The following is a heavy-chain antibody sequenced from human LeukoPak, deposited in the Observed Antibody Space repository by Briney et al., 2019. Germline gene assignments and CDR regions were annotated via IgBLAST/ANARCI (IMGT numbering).Heavy chain of an antibody. V-gene: IGHV4-30-4*08. Sequence: SQTLSLTCTVSGGSISSGSYYWSWIRQPPGKGLEWIGYIYYSGSTYYNPSLKSRVTISVDTSKNQFSLKLSSVTAADTAVYYCARVVVDCSSTSCSVPDYWGQGTLVTVSS. J-gene: IGHJ4*02. D-gene: IGHD2-2*01. CDR1: GGSISSGSYY. CDR3: ARVVVDCSSTSCSVPDY. CDR2: IYYSGST.